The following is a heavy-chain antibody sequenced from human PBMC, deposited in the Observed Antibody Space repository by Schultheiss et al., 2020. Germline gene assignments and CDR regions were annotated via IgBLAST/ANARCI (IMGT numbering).Heavy chain of an antibody. CDR3: ARDLGDCGGDCYPLDY. CDR1: GGTFSSYA. D-gene: IGHD2-21*02. J-gene: IGHJ4*02. V-gene: IGHV1-69*06. Sequence: SVKVSCKASGGTFSSYAISWVRQAPGQGLEWMGGIIPIFGTANYAQKFQGRVTITADKSTSTAYMELSSLRSEDTAVYYCARDLGDCGGDCYPLDYWGQGTLVTVSS. CDR2: IIPIFGTA.